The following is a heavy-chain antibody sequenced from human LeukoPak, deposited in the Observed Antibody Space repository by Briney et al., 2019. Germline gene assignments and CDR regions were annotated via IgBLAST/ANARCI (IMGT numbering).Heavy chain of an antibody. V-gene: IGHV4-59*11. CDR1: GGSISSHY. Sequence: PSETLSLTCTVSGGSISSHYWSWIRQPPGKGLEWIGYIYYSGSTNYNPSLKSRVTISVDTSKNQFSLKLSSVTAADTAVYYCARVFSSWGHYYYMDVWGKGTTVTVSS. CDR3: ARVFSSWGHYYYMDV. D-gene: IGHD6-13*01. J-gene: IGHJ6*03. CDR2: IYYSGST.